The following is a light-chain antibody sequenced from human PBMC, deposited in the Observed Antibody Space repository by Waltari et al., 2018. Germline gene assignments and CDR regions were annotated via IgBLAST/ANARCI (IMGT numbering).Light chain of an antibody. CDR2: GAS. J-gene: IGKJ1*01. V-gene: IGKV3-20*01. Sequence: SCRASQSVGRTLALYQQKPGQAPRLLMYGASSRATGTPDRVSGSGSGTDFSLTISRLEPEDFAVYYCQHYVRLPATFGQGTKVEIK. CDR1: QSVGRT. CDR3: QHYVRLPAT.